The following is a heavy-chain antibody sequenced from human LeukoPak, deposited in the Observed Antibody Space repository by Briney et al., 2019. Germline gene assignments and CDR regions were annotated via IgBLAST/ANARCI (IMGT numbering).Heavy chain of an antibody. CDR1: GFMFSSYG. CDR2: IQHDGSGQ. D-gene: IGHD5-18*01. CDR3: AKFDTVMVNHDAFDI. V-gene: IGHV3-30*02. J-gene: IGHJ3*02. Sequence: PGRSLRLSCTASGFMFSSYGMHWVRQAPGKGLDWMAYIQHDGSGQFYADSVKGRFTISRDNSKNTAYLQMNSLRVEDTALYYCAKFDTVMVNHDAFDIWGLGTMVTVSS.